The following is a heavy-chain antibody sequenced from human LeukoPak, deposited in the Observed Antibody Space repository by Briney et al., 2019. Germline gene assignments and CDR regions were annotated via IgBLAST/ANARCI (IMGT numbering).Heavy chain of an antibody. CDR3: ARLMGVYFDY. Sequence: GGSLRLSCAASGFTFSDRNMDWFRQAPGQGLEWVGRVRNKASSYTTEYAASVKGRFTVSRDDSKNSLYLQMNSLRTEDTAVYYCARLMGVYFDYWGQGTLVTVSS. D-gene: IGHD1-26*01. CDR2: VRNKASSYTT. V-gene: IGHV3-72*01. J-gene: IGHJ4*02. CDR1: GFTFSDRN.